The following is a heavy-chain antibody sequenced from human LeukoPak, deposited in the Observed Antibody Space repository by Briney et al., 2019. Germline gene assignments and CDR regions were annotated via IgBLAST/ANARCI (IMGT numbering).Heavy chain of an antibody. D-gene: IGHD3-22*01. V-gene: IGHV1-2*02. CDR3: ARDRRLPLYYYDSSGYLGY. Sequence: ASVKVSCKASGYTFTDNYMHWVRQAPGQGLEWMGWINPNSGGTNYAQKFQGRVTMTRDTSISTAYMELSRLRSDDTAVYYCARDRRLPLYYYDSSGYLGYWGQGTLVTVSS. J-gene: IGHJ4*02. CDR2: INPNSGGT. CDR1: GYTFTDNY.